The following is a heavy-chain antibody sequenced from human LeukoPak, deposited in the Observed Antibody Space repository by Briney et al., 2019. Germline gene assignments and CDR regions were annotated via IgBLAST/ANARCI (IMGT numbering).Heavy chain of an antibody. D-gene: IGHD1-1*01. CDR2: VSGSGVGT. Sequence: GGSLRLSCAASGFTFSSYAMSWVRQAPGKRLEWVAYVSGSGVGTYYADSVRGRFTISRDNSENTLYLQMNSLRAEDTAVYYCAKSGFRESERRSWFDPWGQGTLVTVSS. CDR3: AKSGFRESERRSWFDP. V-gene: IGHV3-23*01. J-gene: IGHJ5*02. CDR1: GFTFSSYA.